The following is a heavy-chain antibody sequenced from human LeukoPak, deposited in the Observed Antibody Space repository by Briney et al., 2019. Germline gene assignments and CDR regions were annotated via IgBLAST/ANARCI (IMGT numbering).Heavy chain of an antibody. CDR2: ISYDGSNK. D-gene: IGHD4-17*01. CDR3: AKAPPYGDYFDY. Sequence: PGGSLRLSCAASGFTFSSYGMHWVRQAPGKGLEWVAVISYDGSNKYYADSVKGRFTNSRDNSKNTLYLQMNSLRAEDTAVYYCAKAPPYGDYFDYWGQGTLVTVSS. V-gene: IGHV3-30*18. CDR1: GFTFSSYG. J-gene: IGHJ4*02.